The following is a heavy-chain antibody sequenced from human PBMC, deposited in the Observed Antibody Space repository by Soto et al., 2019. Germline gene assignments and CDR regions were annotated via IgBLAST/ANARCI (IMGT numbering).Heavy chain of an antibody. D-gene: IGHD2-8*01. Sequence: QVQLVQSGAEVKKPGSSVKVSCKASGGTFSSYAISWVRQAPGQGLEWMGGIIPIFGTANYAQKFQGSVTITADESTSTAYRELRSLRSEDTAVYYCARDGPWSDDYYYYGMDVWGQGTTVTVSS. CDR2: IIPIFGTA. J-gene: IGHJ6*02. CDR3: ARDGPWSDDYYYYGMDV. CDR1: GGTFSSYA. V-gene: IGHV1-69*01.